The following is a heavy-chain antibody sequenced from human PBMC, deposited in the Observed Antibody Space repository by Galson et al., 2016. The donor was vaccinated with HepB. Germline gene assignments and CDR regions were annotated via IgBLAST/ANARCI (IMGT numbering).Heavy chain of an antibody. CDR1: GDPISSGGYY. CDR2: IYHSGTT. J-gene: IGHJ4*02. D-gene: IGHD3-22*01. CDR3: AREGGYCDSSGHYYSTPFDY. Sequence: LSLTCTVSGDPISSGGYYWSWIRQHPGKGLEWIGYIYHSGTTYYNPSLKSRVTISVDTSKNQFSLNLSSVTAADTALYYCAREGGYCDSSGHYYSTPFDYWGQGALVTVSS. V-gene: IGHV4-31*03.